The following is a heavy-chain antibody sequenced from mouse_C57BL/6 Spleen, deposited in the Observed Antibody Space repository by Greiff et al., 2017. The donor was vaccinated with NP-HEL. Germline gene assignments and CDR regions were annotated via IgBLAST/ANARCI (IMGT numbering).Heavy chain of an antibody. D-gene: IGHD2-1*01. CDR3: ARNFCNSLYWYFDV. J-gene: IGHJ1*03. V-gene: IGHV2-2*01. Sequence: VQLQQSGPGLVQPSQSLSITCTVSGFSLTSYGVHWVRQSPGKGLEWLGVIWSGGSTAYNAAFISRLSISKDNSKSQVFFKMNSLQADDTAIYYCARNFCNSLYWYFDVWGTGTTVTVSS. CDR2: IWSGGST. CDR1: GFSLTSYG.